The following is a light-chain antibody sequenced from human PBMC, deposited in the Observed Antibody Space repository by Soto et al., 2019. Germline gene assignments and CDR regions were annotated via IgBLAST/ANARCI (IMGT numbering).Light chain of an antibody. CDR3: QQRSNWRIT. CDR1: QSIFDRSYDKKY. J-gene: IGKJ5*01. Sequence: VLTQSPDFMSGSRGERATMSCTSRQSIFDRSYDKKYLAWYQQKPGQAPRLVIYDASTRATGIPDRFRGSGSGTDFTLTISSLEPEDFAVYYCQQRSNWRITFGQGTLLEI. CDR2: DAS. V-gene: IGKV3-11*01.